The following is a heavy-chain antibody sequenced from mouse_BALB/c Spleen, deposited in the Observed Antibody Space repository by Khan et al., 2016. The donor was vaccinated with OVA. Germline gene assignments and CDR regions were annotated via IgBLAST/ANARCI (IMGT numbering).Heavy chain of an antibody. J-gene: IGHJ3*01. CDR3: TRRNWDVAWLAY. V-gene: IGHV1-5*01. CDR1: GYTFTSYW. Sequence: VQLKQSGTVLARPGASVKMSCKASGYTFTSYWMHWVKQRPGQGLEWIGDIYPGNTDTNYNQKFKGKAKLTAVTSTSTAYMELSSLTNEDSACYYCTRRNWDVAWLAYWGQGTLVTVSA. CDR2: IYPGNTDT. D-gene: IGHD4-1*01.